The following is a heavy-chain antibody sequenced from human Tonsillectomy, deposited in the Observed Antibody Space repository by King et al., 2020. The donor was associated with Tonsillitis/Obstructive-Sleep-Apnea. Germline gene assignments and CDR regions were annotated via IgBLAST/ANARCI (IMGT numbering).Heavy chain of an antibody. D-gene: IGHD3-22*01. Sequence: VQLVESGGGVVQPGRSLRLSCAASGFTFSSYGMHWVRQAPGKGLEWVAVIWYDGSNKYYADSVKGRFTISRDNSKNTLYLQMNSLRAEDTAVYYCARGSYHDSSGGAFDIWGQGTMVTVSS. CDR1: GFTFSSYG. V-gene: IGHV3-33*01. J-gene: IGHJ3*02. CDR2: IWYDGSNK. CDR3: ARGSYHDSSGGAFDI.